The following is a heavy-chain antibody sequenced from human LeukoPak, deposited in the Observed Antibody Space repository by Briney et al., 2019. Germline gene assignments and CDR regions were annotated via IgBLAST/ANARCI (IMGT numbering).Heavy chain of an antibody. CDR3: ARDCPGYGDCNFDY. J-gene: IGHJ4*02. CDR2: ISSSSSTI. D-gene: IGHD4-17*01. Sequence: GGSLRLSCAASGFTFSSYSMNWVRQAPGKGLEWVSYISSSSSTIYYADSVKGRFTISRDNAKNSLYLQMNSLRGEDTAVYCCARDCPGYGDCNFDYWGQGTLVTVSS. CDR1: GFTFSSYS. V-gene: IGHV3-48*01.